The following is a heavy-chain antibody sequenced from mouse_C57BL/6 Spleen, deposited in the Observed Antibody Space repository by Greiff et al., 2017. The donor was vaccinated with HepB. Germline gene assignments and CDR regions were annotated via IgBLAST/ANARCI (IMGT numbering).Heavy chain of an antibody. J-gene: IGHJ1*03. CDR1: GFTFSSYA. D-gene: IGHD2-5*01. CDR3: ARGGPTIVTTWYFDV. Sequence: EVQRVESGGGLVKPGGSLKLSCAASGFTFSSYAMSWVRQTPEKRLEWVATISDGGSYTYYPDNVKGRFTISRDNAKNNLYLHMSHLKSEDTAMYYCARGGPTIVTTWYFDVWGTGTTVTVSS. CDR2: ISDGGSYT. V-gene: IGHV5-4*01.